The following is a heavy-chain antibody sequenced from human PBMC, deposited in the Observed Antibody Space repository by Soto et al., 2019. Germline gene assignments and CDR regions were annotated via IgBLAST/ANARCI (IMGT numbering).Heavy chain of an antibody. CDR2: ISAYNGNT. J-gene: IGHJ6*03. V-gene: IGHV1-18*01. Sequence: ASVKVSCKASGYTFTIYGISWVLQAPGQGLEWMGWISAYNGNTNYAQKLQGRVTMTTDTSTSTAYMELRSLRSDDTAVYYCARGYCSGGSCYTRYYYYYMDVWGKGTTVTVSS. CDR1: GYTFTIYG. D-gene: IGHD2-15*01. CDR3: ARGYCSGGSCYTRYYYYYMDV.